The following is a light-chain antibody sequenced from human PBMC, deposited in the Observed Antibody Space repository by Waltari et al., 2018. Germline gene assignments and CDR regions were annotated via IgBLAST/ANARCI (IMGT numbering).Light chain of an antibody. CDR1: SRDTGDYNY. V-gene: IGLV2-14*01. J-gene: IGLJ2*01. CDR2: EVT. Sequence: QTALTQPASVSGSPGQSIIISCTGTSRDTGDYNYVSWYQQHPGKAPKLLIYEVTNRPAGFSSRFSGSKSGNMASLAISGLQPEDEADYYCSSYTITGTVLFGGGTKLTVL. CDR3: SSYTITGTVL.